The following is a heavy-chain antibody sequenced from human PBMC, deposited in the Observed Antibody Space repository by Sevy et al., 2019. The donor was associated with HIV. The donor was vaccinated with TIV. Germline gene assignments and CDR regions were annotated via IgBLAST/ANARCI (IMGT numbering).Heavy chain of an antibody. J-gene: IGHJ4*02. CDR1: GFTCSSYA. D-gene: IGHD1-26*01. Sequence: GGSLRLSCAASGFTCSSYAMSWVRQAPGKGLEWVSAISGSGGSTYYADSVKGRFTISRDNSKNTLYLQMNSLRAEATAVYYCAKDRAYSGSRSYFDYWGQGTLVTVSS. CDR3: AKDRAYSGSRSYFDY. V-gene: IGHV3-23*01. CDR2: ISGSGGST.